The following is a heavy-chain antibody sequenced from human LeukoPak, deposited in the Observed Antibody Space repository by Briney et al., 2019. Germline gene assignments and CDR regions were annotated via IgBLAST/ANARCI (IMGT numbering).Heavy chain of an antibody. D-gene: IGHD3-10*01. CDR1: GFIFSSYG. CDR3: AKGSLGYFDY. Sequence: GGSLRLSCAASGFIFSSYGMHWVRQAPGKGLEWVAVISYDGSNKYYADSVKGRFTISRDNSKNTLYLQMNSLRAEDTAVYYCAKGSLGYFDYWGQGTLVTVSS. J-gene: IGHJ4*02. CDR2: ISYDGSNK. V-gene: IGHV3-30*18.